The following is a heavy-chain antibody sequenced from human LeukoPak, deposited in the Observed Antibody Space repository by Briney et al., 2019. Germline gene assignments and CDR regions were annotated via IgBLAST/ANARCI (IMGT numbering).Heavy chain of an antibody. CDR3: ARNRGTYYGLNNY. CDR1: GFTVSSNY. Sequence: GGSLRLSCAASGFTVSSNYMSWVRQAPGKGLVWLSRINSDGSSRSYADSVKGRFTISRDNGKNTLYLQMNSLRAEDTAVYYCARNRGTYYGLNNYWGQGTRVTVSS. D-gene: IGHD1-26*01. V-gene: IGHV3-74*01. J-gene: IGHJ4*02. CDR2: INSDGSSR.